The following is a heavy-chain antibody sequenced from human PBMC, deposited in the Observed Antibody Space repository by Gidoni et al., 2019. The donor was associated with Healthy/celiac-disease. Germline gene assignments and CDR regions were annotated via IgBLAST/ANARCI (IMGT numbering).Heavy chain of an antibody. V-gene: IGHV4-61*02. CDR3: ARVRSYDFWSGYYGALGDAFDI. Sequence: QVQLHESGPGLVKPSQTLSLPSPVPGGSISRGSYYWSWIRQPAGKGLEWIGRIYTSGSTNYNPSLKSRVTISVDTSKNQFSLKLSSVTAADTAVYYCARVRSYDFWSGYYGALGDAFDIWGQGTMVTVSS. CDR2: IYTSGST. CDR1: GGSISRGSYY. D-gene: IGHD3-3*01. J-gene: IGHJ3*02.